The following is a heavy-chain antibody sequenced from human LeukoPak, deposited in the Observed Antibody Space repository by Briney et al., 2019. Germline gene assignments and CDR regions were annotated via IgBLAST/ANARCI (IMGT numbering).Heavy chain of an antibody. V-gene: IGHV3-66*01. D-gene: IGHD4-23*01. CDR2: IYSGGST. CDR1: GFTVSSNY. J-gene: IGHJ4*02. CDR3: ARGLAITVEGDY. Sequence: GGSLRLSCAASGFTVSSNYMSWVRQAPGKGLEWVSVIYSGGSTYYTDSVKGRFTISRDNSKNTVYFQMNSLRAEDTAVYYCARGLAITVEGDYWGQGTLVTVSS.